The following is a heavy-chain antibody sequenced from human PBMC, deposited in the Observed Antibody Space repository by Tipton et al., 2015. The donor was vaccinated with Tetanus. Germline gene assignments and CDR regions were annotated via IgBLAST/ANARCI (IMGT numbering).Heavy chain of an antibody. CDR1: GASISSSY. J-gene: IGHJ4*02. Sequence: TLSLTCTVSGASISSSYWSWIRQPPGKGLEWIGEIYHSGSTNYNPSLKSRVTISVDKSNNQFSLKLTSLTAADTAVYYCAKGPKQWLAGQSIFWGQGILVTVSS. CDR2: IYHSGST. CDR3: AKGPKQWLAGQSIF. V-gene: IGHV4-59*12. D-gene: IGHD6-19*01.